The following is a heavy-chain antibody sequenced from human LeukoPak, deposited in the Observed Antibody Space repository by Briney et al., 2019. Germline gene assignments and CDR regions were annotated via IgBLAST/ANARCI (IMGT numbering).Heavy chain of an antibody. CDR1: GFTFDDYA. Sequence: GGSLRLSYAASGFTFDDYAMHWVRQAPGKGLEWVSLISGDGGSTYYADSVKGRFTISRDNGKNSLYLQMNSLRTEDTALYYCAKDKGRYCSGGSCYSPDAFDIWGQGTMVTVSS. V-gene: IGHV3-43*02. J-gene: IGHJ3*02. D-gene: IGHD2-15*01. CDR3: AKDKGRYCSGGSCYSPDAFDI. CDR2: ISGDGGST.